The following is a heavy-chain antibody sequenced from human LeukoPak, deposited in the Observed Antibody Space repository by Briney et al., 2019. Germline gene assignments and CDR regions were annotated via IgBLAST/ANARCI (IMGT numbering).Heavy chain of an antibody. CDR2: ISYNSDTI. CDR3: ARDGCTSTTCSTLGGFNH. D-gene: IGHD2-2*01. CDR1: GFTFDDYA. Sequence: GRSLRLSCAASGFTFDDYAMHWVRQAPGKGLEWVSGISYNSDTIAYADSVKGRFTISRDNAKNSLFLQMNSLRAEDTAVYFCARDGCTSTTCSTLGGFNHWAQGTLVTVSS. V-gene: IGHV3-9*01. J-gene: IGHJ4*02.